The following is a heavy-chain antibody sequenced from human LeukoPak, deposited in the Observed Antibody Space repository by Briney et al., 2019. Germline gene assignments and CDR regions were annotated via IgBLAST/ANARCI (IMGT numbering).Heavy chain of an antibody. V-gene: IGHV4-59*01. J-gene: IGHJ5*02. CDR1: GGSISSYY. Sequence: PSETLSLTCTVSGGSISSYYWGWIRQPPGKGLEWIGYIYYSGSTNYNPSLKSRVTISVDTSKNQFSLKLSSVTAADTAVYYCARDYYGSGSYYRYNWFDPWGQGTLVTVSS. CDR2: IYYSGST. D-gene: IGHD3-10*01. CDR3: ARDYYGSGSYYRYNWFDP.